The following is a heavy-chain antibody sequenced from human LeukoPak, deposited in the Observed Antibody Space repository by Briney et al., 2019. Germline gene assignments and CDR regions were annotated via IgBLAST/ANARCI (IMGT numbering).Heavy chain of an antibody. D-gene: IGHD1-26*01. CDR1: GGSISSYY. V-gene: IGHV4-59*01. CDR3: ARDPYSGNYGTYYYYYMDV. CDR2: IYYSGST. J-gene: IGHJ6*03. Sequence: SETLSLTCTVSGGSISSYYWSWIRQPPGKGLEWIGYIYYSGSTNYNPSLKSRVTISVDTSKNQVSLKLRSVTAADTAVYYCARDPYSGNYGTYYYYYMDVWGKGTTVTISS.